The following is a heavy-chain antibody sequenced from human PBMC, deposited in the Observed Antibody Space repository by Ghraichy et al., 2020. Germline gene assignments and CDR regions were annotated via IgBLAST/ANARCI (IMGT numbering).Heavy chain of an antibody. CDR3: GRRFLWFGELFNYYYYMDV. Sequence: GGSLRLSCAASGFSVNSNYMTWVRQAPGKGLEWVSIIYSGGSTDYADSVKGRFTVSRDISNNTRYLQMNSLRAEDTAVYYCGRRFLWFGELFNYYYYMDVWGKGTTVTVSS. V-gene: IGHV3-66*02. D-gene: IGHD3-10*01. CDR2: IYSGGST. J-gene: IGHJ6*03. CDR1: GFSVNSNY.